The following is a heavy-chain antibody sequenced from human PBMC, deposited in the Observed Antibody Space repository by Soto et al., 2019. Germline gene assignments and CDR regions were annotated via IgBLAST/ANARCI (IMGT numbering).Heavy chain of an antibody. D-gene: IGHD3-10*01. CDR1: GGSISSYY. CDR3: ARDRMVRGEGFDP. V-gene: IGHV4-59*01. J-gene: IGHJ5*02. CDR2: IYYSGST. Sequence: ASETLSLTCTVSGGSISSYYWSWIRQPPGKGLEWIGYIYYSGSTNHNPSLKSRVTISVDTSKNQFSLKLSSVTAADTAVYYCARDRMVRGEGFDPWGQGTLVTVSS.